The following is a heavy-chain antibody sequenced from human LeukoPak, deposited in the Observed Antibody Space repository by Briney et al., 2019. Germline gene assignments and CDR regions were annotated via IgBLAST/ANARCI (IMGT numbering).Heavy chain of an antibody. Sequence: PGGSLRLSCAASGFTFSSFWMSWVRQAPGKGLEWVANIKQDGTEKNYVGSVKGRFTISRDNANNSLYLQMNSLRAEDTAVYCCAKDTPFGGYWGQGTLVTVSS. V-gene: IGHV3-7*03. J-gene: IGHJ4*02. CDR3: AKDTPFGGY. D-gene: IGHD3-16*01. CDR1: GFTFSSFW. CDR2: IKQDGTEK.